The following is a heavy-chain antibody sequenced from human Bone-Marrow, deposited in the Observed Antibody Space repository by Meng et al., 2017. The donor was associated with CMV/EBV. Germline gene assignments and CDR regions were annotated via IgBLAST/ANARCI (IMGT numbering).Heavy chain of an antibody. V-gene: IGHV4-30-4*01. D-gene: IGHD6-19*01. J-gene: IGHJ4*02. CDR3: ARTAVAGSVDY. CDR2: IYYTGST. Sequence: SETLSLTCTVSGASINSGGYYWSWIRQHPGKGLEWVGYIYYTGSTYYNPPLKSRVTISGDTSKNQVSLKLGSVTAADTAVYYCARTAVAGSVDYWGQGTLVTVPS. CDR1: GASINSGGYY.